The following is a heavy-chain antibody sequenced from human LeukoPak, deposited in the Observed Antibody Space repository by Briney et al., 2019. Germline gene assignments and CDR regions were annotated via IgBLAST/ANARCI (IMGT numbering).Heavy chain of an antibody. CDR2: INPNSGGT. D-gene: IGHD3-22*01. Sequence: GASVKVSCKASGYTFTDYYMHWVRQAPGQGLEWMGWINPNSGGTNYAQKFQGRVTMTRDTSISTAYMELSRLRSDDTAVYYCARITMIVVVTGSNYFDYWGQGTLVTVSS. CDR1: GYTFTDYY. CDR3: ARITMIVVVTGSNYFDY. J-gene: IGHJ4*02. V-gene: IGHV1-2*02.